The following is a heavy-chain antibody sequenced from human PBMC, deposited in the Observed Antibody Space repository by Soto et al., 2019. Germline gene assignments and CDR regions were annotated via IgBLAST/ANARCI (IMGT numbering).Heavy chain of an antibody. CDR3: RRDFDY. CDR1: GASVNNYY. CDR2: MYTSGST. V-gene: IGHV4-4*07. Sequence: XTLSLTCTVSGASVNNYYWSWVRQPAGKGLERIGRMYTSGSTNYNPSLKSRVTMSVDTSKNQFSLMMNSLTAADTAVYYCRRDFDYWGQGTLGTVS. D-gene: IGHD6-6*01. J-gene: IGHJ4*02.